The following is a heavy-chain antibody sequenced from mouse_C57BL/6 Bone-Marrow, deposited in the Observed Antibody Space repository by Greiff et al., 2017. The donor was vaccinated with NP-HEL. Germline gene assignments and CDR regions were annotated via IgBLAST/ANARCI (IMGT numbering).Heavy chain of an antibody. CDR1: GYTFTDYE. CDR3: TRSDTAVVAPGYFEV. J-gene: IGHJ1*03. CDR2: IDPETGGT. Sequence: QVQLQQSGAELVRPGASVTLSCKASGYTFTDYEMHWVKQTPVHGLEWIGAIDPETGGTAYNQKFKGKAILTADKSSSTAYMELRSLTSEDSAVYYCTRSDTAVVAPGYFEVWGTGTTVTVSS. V-gene: IGHV1-15*01. D-gene: IGHD1-1*01.